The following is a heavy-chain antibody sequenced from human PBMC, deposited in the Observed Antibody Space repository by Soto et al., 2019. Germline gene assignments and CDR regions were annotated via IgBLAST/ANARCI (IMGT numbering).Heavy chain of an antibody. Sequence: ASVKVSCKASGYSFTSYYMHWVRQAPGQGLEWMGIISPSGGSTTYAQKFQGRVTMTRDTSTSTVYMELSSLRSEDTAVYYCARDRGGYCSGGTCCKNNRFDPWGQGTLVTVSS. CDR2: ISPSGGST. V-gene: IGHV1-46*01. D-gene: IGHD2-15*01. J-gene: IGHJ5*02. CDR3: ARDRGGYCSGGTCCKNNRFDP. CDR1: GYSFTSYY.